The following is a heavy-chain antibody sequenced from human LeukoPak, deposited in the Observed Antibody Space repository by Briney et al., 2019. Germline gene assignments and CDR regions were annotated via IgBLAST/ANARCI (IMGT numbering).Heavy chain of an antibody. D-gene: IGHD1-14*01. CDR3: ARDKNPYQPAQYYIAMDV. V-gene: IGHV3-33*01. CDR2: VWHDGTNK. Sequence: PGRSLTLSCVAAGFTASSHGMDSARPAPSNWREWGARVWHDGTNKDYADSVKARFTISRDNTNTTLYLQMSSLRARDTAVYHCARDKNPYQPAQYYIAMDVWGQGTSVTVSS. CDR1: GFTASSHG. J-gene: IGHJ6*02.